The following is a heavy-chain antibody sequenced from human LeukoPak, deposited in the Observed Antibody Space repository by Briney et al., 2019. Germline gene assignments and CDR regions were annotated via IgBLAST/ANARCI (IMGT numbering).Heavy chain of an antibody. J-gene: IGHJ3*02. CDR2: INHSGST. CDR3: ASQLTGDHDAFDI. CDR1: GGSFSGYH. Sequence: PSETLSLTCGVHGGSFSGYHWSWIRLRPGKGLEWIGDINHSGSTHYNPSPKSRVTISVDTSKNQFSLKLSSVTAADTAVYYCASQLTGDHDAFDIWGQGAMVTVSS. D-gene: IGHD7-27*01. V-gene: IGHV4-34*01.